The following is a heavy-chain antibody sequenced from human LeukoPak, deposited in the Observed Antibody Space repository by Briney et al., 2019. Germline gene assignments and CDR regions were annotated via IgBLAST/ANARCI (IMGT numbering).Heavy chain of an antibody. V-gene: IGHV1-69*04. CDR2: IIPIIGIA. CDR3: ARDRYYDSSPPDAFDI. CDR1: GGTFSSYA. Sequence: SLKVSCKASGGTFSSYAFSWVRQAPGQGLEWRGRIIPIIGIANYAQKFQGRVTITADKSTSTAYMELSSLRSEDTAVYYCARDRYYDSSPPDAFDIWGQGTMVTVSS. D-gene: IGHD3-22*01. J-gene: IGHJ3*02.